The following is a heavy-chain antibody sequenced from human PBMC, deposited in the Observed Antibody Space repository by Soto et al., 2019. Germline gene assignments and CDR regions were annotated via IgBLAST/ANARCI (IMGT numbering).Heavy chain of an antibody. D-gene: IGHD5-12*01. Sequence: PSQTLSLTCAISGDSVSSNTASWNWIRQSPSRGLEWLGRTYFRSKWYNDYAVSVKSRIIINPDTSNNHISLQLNAVTPEDTTVYFCAKGDNLGPKTGYAFDPWGQGIMVTVSS. CDR3: AKGDNLGPKTGYAFDP. J-gene: IGHJ5*02. V-gene: IGHV6-1*01. CDR1: GDSVSSNTAS. CDR2: TYFRSKWYN.